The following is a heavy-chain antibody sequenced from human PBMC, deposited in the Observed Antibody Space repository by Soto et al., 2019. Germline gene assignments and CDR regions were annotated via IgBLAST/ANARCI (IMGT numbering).Heavy chain of an antibody. Sequence: SETLSLTCSVSGDSISTVDYFWAWIRQPPGQALEYIGYIYKSTTTYYNPSFESRVAISLDTSKSQFSLNVTSVTAADTAVYFCARGRYCLTGRCFPNWFDSWGQGTLVTVSS. D-gene: IGHD2-15*01. CDR2: IYKSTTT. CDR3: ARGRYCLTGRCFPNWFDS. J-gene: IGHJ5*01. CDR1: GDSISTVDYF. V-gene: IGHV4-30-4*01.